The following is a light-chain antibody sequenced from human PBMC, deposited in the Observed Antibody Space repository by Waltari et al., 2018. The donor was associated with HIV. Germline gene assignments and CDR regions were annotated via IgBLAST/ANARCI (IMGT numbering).Light chain of an antibody. Sequence: EIVLTQSPGTLSLSPGDRATLSCRASQSVTRNFLAEYQQKRGQAPRLLIYDASTRATGIPDRCSGGGSGTDFTLTISRLEPEDFAVYYCLQYGSSWYTFGQGTNLDI. CDR3: LQYGSSWYT. J-gene: IGKJ2*01. CDR2: DAS. V-gene: IGKV3-20*01. CDR1: QSVTRNF.